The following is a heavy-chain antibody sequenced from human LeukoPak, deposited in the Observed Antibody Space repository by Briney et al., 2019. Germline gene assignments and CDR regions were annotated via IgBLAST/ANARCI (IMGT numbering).Heavy chain of an antibody. V-gene: IGHV3-66*01. D-gene: IGHD2-2*02. J-gene: IGHJ4*02. CDR1: GFTVSSNY. CDR2: IYSGGST. Sequence: GGSLRLSCAASGFTVSSNYMSWVRQAPGKGLEWVSVIYSGGSTYYADSVKGRFTISRDNAKNSLYLQMNSLRAEDTAVYYCAKGPVYCSSTSCYISDYWGQGTLVTVSS. CDR3: AKGPVYCSSTSCYISDY.